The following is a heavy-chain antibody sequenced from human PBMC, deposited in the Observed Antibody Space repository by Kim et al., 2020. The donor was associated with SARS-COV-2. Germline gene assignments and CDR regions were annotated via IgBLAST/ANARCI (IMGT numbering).Heavy chain of an antibody. CDR3: AKGEGYCSSTSCYTPRRTYGMDV. Sequence: GGSLRLSCAASGFTFSSYGMHWVRQAPGKGLEWVAVISYDGSNKYYADSVKGRFTISRDNSKNTLYLQMNSLRAEDTAVYYCAKGEGYCSSTSCYTPRRTYGMDVWGQGTTVTVSS. CDR1: GFTFSSYG. V-gene: IGHV3-30*18. D-gene: IGHD2-2*02. J-gene: IGHJ6*02. CDR2: ISYDGSNK.